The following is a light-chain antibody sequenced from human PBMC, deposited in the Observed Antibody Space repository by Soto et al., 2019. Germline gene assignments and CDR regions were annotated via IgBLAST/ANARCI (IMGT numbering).Light chain of an antibody. CDR1: SSDVGGYNF. J-gene: IGLJ3*02. CDR2: DVT. V-gene: IGLV2-14*03. Sequence: QSALTQPASVSGSPGQSITISCTGTSSDVGGYNFVSWYQHHPGKAPKLMIYDVTKRPSGVSNRFSGSKSVNTASLTISGLLAEDEADYYCSSYTSCSTLGVFGGGTQRHVL. CDR3: SSYTSCSTLGV.